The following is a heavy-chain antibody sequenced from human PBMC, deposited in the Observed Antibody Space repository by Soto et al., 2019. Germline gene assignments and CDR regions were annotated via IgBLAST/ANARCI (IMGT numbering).Heavy chain of an antibody. CDR3: ARRYGYSFDP. D-gene: IGHD6-13*01. Sequence: ASETLSLTCTVSGGSISSYYWSWIRQPPGKGLEWIGYIYYSGSTNYNPSLKSRVTISVDTSKNQFSLKLSSVTATDTAVYYYARRYGYSFDPWGQGILVTVSS. CDR2: IYYSGST. J-gene: IGHJ5*02. V-gene: IGHV4-59*08. CDR1: GGSISSYY.